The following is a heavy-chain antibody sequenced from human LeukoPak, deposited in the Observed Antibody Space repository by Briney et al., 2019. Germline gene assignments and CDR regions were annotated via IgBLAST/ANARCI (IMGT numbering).Heavy chain of an antibody. CDR1: GFTFSSYE. Sequence: GGSLRLSCAASGFTFSSYEMNWVRQAPGKGLEWVANIKPDGGETYYVDSVKGRLTISRDNAKSSLYLQMNSLRAEDTAVYYCARDYNLGQGTLVTVSS. CDR3: ARDYN. CDR2: IKPDGGET. J-gene: IGHJ4*02. V-gene: IGHV3-7*01.